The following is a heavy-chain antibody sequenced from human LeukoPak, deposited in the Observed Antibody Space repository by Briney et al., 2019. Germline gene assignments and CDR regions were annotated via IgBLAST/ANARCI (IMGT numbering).Heavy chain of an antibody. CDR1: GGSISSGSYY. CDR2: IYTSGST. J-gene: IGHJ5*02. D-gene: IGHD6-13*01. Sequence: PSETLSLTCTVSGGSISSGSYYWSWIRQPAGKGLEWIGRIYTSGSTNYNPSLKSRVTISVDTSKNQFSLKLSSVTAADTAVYYCARWREGSWYVSSWFDPWGQGTLVTVSS. CDR3: ARWREGSWYVSSWFDP. V-gene: IGHV4-61*02.